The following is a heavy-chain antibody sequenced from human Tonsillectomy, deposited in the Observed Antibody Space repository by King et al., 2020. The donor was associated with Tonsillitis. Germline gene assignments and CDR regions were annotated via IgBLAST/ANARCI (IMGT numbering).Heavy chain of an antibody. CDR2: ISYDGSNK. V-gene: IGHV3-33*05. J-gene: IGHJ4*02. CDR3: ARDRDGYIFDY. CDR1: GFTFSSFD. D-gene: IGHD5-24*01. Sequence: VQLVESGGGVVQPGRSLRLSCAASGFTFSSFDMYWVRQAPGKGLEWVAVISYDGSNKYYVDSVTGRVTISRDNSKNKVYLQMNSLRAEDTAVYYCARDRDGYIFDYWGQGTLVTVFS.